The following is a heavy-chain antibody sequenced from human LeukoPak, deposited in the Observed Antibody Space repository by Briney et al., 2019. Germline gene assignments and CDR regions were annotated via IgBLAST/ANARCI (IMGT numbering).Heavy chain of an antibody. CDR3: ARGQNYDVLTGNNKNWFDP. D-gene: IGHD3-9*01. CDR2: INYSGST. V-gene: IGHV4-34*01. Sequence: SETLSLTCVVYGGSFSGHYWSWIRQPPGMGLEWIGEINYSGSTNYNPSLKSRVTISGDTSKNQFSLKLSSVTAADTAVYYCARGQNYDVLTGNNKNWFDPGGQGTRVTVS. J-gene: IGHJ5*02. CDR1: GGSFSGHY.